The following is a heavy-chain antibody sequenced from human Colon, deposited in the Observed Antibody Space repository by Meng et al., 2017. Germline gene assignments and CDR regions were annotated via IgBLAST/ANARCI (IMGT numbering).Heavy chain of an antibody. CDR2: THNSERT. CDR3: AGGTGDIRVGFDY. Sequence: VHVTVAGTVMVPLSGTLSLTCAASDASIIDFKCWTRVPPTQGRGRGWMGETHNSERTNSMPSLRSRVTLSLDKSKNQFSVSMTPVSDADTAVYYCAGGTGDIRVGFDYWGQGTLVTVSS. D-gene: IGHD7-27*01. J-gene: IGHJ4*02. CDR1: DASIIDFKC. V-gene: IGHV4-4*02.